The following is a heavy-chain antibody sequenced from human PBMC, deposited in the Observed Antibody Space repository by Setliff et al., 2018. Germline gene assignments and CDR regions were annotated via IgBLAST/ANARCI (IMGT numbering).Heavy chain of an antibody. CDR2: IIPIFGTA. CDR3: ARVDIVVVVAAIEFDY. CDR1: GGTFSSYA. V-gene: IGHV1-69*05. J-gene: IGHJ4*02. D-gene: IGHD2-15*01. Sequence: SVKVSCKASGGTFSSYAISWVRQAPGQGLEWMGGIIPIFGTANYAQKFQGRVTITTDESTSTAYMELRSLRSDDTAVYYCARVDIVVVVAAIEFDYWGQGTLVTVSS.